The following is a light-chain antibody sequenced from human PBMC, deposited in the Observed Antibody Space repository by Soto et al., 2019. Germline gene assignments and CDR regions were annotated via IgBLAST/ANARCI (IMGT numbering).Light chain of an antibody. Sequence: IQMTQSPSSLSAFVGDRVTITCRASQDIGNFLAWYQQKPGKVPKLLIYDASTLESGVPSRFSGSGSETEFTLTISRLQPDDFATYFCHSRAFGQGTRLEIK. CDR3: HSRA. V-gene: IGKV1-13*02. J-gene: IGKJ5*01. CDR2: DAS. CDR1: QDIGNF.